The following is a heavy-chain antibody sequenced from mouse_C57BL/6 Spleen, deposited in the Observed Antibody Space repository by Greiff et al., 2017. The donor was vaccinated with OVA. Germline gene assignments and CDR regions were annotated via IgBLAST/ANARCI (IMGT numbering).Heavy chain of an antibody. J-gene: IGHJ4*01. CDR2: INPYNGGT. D-gene: IGHD4-1*02. Sequence: EVQLVESGPVLVKPGASVKMSCKASGYTFTDYYMNWVKQSHGKSLEWIGVINPYNGGTSYNQKFKGKATLTVDKSSSTAYMELNSLTSEDSAVYYCAREGTSTFYAMDYWGQGTSVTVSS. CDR3: AREGTSTFYAMDY. CDR1: GYTFTDYY. V-gene: IGHV1-19*01.